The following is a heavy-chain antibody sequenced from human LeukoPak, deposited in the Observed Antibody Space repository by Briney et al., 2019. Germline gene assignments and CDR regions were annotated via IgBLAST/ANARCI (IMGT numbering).Heavy chain of an antibody. D-gene: IGHD6-19*01. J-gene: IGHJ4*02. Sequence: SVKVSCKAPGGTFSSYAISWVRPAPGQGLEWMGGIIPIFGTANYAQKFQGRVTITADESTSTAYMELSSLRSEDTAVYYCAIRSPHSSGWLYYFDYWGQGTLVTVSS. V-gene: IGHV1-69*13. CDR1: GGTFSSYA. CDR2: IIPIFGTA. CDR3: AIRSPHSSGWLYYFDY.